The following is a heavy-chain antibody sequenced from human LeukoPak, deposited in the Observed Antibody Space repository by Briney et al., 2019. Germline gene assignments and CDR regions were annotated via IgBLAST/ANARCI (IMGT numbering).Heavy chain of an antibody. Sequence: GGSLRLSCAASGFTFNSYAMSWVRQAPGKGLEWVSALSGSGDRTFYVDSVKGRFTVSRDNSKNTLYLQMDSLRVDDTALYYCARGGTNYYYMDVWGNGTTVTVSS. CDR2: LSGSGDRT. V-gene: IGHV3-23*01. CDR3: ARGGTNYYYMDV. CDR1: GFTFNSYA. J-gene: IGHJ6*03.